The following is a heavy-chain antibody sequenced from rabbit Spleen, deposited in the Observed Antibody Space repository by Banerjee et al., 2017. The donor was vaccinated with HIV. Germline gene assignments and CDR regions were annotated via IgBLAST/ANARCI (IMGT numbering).Heavy chain of an antibody. J-gene: IGHJ4*01. CDR2: INIVTGKS. CDR3: ARAGTVGSTTGYATYNL. V-gene: IGHV1S40*01. Sequence: QSLEESGGGLVKPGASLTLTCKASGFPFSEKAVMCWVRQAPGKGLTWIACINIVTGKSVYASWAKGRFTIYKVSSTTVTLQMTSLTAADTATYFCARAGTVGSTTGYATYNLWGPGTLVTVS. D-gene: IGHD1-1*01. CDR1: GFPFSEKAV.